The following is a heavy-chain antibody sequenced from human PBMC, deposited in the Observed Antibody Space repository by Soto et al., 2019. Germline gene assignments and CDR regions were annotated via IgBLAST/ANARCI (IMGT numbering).Heavy chain of an antibody. CDR2: IIPNYEAA. Sequence: QVQLVQSGAEVRKPGSSVKVSCEASGGSFNNYVISWLRQAPGQGLEWMGGIIPNYEAANYAQKFRGRLTITADKATNTAYMELNSLRPEDTAVYFCAINAERNAQKFDFWGQGTLVTVSS. V-gene: IGHV1-69*06. CDR1: GGSFNNYV. D-gene: IGHD2-2*01. CDR3: AINAERNAQKFDF. J-gene: IGHJ4*02.